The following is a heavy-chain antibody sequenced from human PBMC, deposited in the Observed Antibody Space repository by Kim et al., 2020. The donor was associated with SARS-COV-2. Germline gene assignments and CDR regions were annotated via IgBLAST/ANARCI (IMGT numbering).Heavy chain of an antibody. CDR3: ASKMTTENGGV. V-gene: IGHV3-21*01. CDR1: GFTFSSYS. Sequence: GGSLRLSCAASGFTFSSYSMNWVRQAPGKGLEWVSSISSSSSYIYYADSVKGRFTISRDNAKNSLYLQMNSLRPEDTAVYYCASKMTTENGGVWGQGTTVTVSS. J-gene: IGHJ6*02. CDR2: ISSSSSYI. D-gene: IGHD4-17*01.